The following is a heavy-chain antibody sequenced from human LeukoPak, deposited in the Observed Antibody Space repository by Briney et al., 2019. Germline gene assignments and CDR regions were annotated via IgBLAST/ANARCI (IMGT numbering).Heavy chain of an antibody. CDR3: ARDGRYSSGWYVDY. Sequence: PGRSLRLSCAASGFIFSSYAMHWVRQAPGKGLEWVAFISYDGSNKYYADSVKGRFTISRDNSKNTLYLQMNSLRAEDTAVYYCARDGRYSSGWYVDYWGQGTLVTVSS. V-gene: IGHV3-30-3*01. J-gene: IGHJ4*02. CDR1: GFIFSSYA. CDR2: ISYDGSNK. D-gene: IGHD6-19*01.